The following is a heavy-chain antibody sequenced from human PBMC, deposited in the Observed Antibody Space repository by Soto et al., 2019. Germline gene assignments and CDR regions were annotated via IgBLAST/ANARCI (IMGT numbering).Heavy chain of an antibody. CDR3: VKDTYILVGATHLDS. CDR1: GFTFDDYA. Sequence: GGSLRLSCAASGFTFDDYAMHWVRRGPGKGLEWVSGISWNSDMITYADSVKGRFTVSRDNAKNSLDLEMNSLRVEDTALYYCVKDTYILVGATHLDSWGQGTLVTVSS. J-gene: IGHJ4*02. D-gene: IGHD1-26*01. V-gene: IGHV3-9*01. CDR2: ISWNSDMI.